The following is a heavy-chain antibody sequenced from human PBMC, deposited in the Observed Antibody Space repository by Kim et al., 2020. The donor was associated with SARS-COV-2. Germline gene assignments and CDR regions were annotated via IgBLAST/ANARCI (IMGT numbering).Heavy chain of an antibody. D-gene: IGHD1-26*01. V-gene: IGHV3-23*01. Sequence: YADSVKGRFTISRDNSKNTLYLQMNSLRAEDTAVYYCAKRPSPYWELEFGWGQGTLVTVSS. J-gene: IGHJ4*02. CDR3: AKRPSPYWELEFG.